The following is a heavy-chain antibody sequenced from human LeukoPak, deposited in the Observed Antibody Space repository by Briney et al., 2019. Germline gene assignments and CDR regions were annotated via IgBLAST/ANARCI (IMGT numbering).Heavy chain of an antibody. D-gene: IGHD6-19*01. J-gene: IGHJ3*02. CDR2: IYYSGST. CDR1: GGSISSSSYY. CDR3: ARDEGYSSGYNAFDI. V-gene: IGHV4-39*07. Sequence: SETLSLTCTVSGGSISSSSYYWGWIRQPPGKGLEWVGSIYYSGSTYYNPSLKSRVTISVDTSKNQFSLKLSSVTAADTAVYYCARDEGYSSGYNAFDIWGQGTMVTVSS.